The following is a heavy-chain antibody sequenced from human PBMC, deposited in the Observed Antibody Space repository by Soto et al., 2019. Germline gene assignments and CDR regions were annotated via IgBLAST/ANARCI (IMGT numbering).Heavy chain of an antibody. CDR1: GGSISSGDYY. CDR2: ISYSGRT. V-gene: IGHV4-31*03. CDR3: ARRRGYNTKFDY. D-gene: IGHD5-18*01. J-gene: IGHJ4*02. Sequence: QVQLQESGPGLVKPSQTLSLTCTVSGGSISSGDYYWTWLRQHPGKGLECIGYISYSGRTYYTPSLRSRVTISVNTSSNQFSLKLNSVTAAATAVYFCARRRGYNTKFDYWCQGTLVTVSS.